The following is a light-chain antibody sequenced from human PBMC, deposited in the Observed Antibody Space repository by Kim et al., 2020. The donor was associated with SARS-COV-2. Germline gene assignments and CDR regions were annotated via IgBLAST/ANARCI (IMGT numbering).Light chain of an antibody. CDR2: QGS. CDR1: KVGDKD. Sequence: VGPGQTARITCAGDKVGDKDAWWYQQRPGQSPGLGIYQGSKRASGIPERFSGSNSGNTATLTISGTQAMDEADYYCQAWDSSTGVFGGGTQLTVL. V-gene: IGLV3-1*01. CDR3: QAWDSSTGV. J-gene: IGLJ2*01.